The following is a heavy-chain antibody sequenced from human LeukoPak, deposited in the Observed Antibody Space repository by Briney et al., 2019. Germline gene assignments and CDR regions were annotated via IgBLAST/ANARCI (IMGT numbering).Heavy chain of an antibody. CDR3: ARDLLMITFGGVIVNIKDYFDY. J-gene: IGHJ4*02. CDR1: GFTFSSYA. D-gene: IGHD3-16*02. V-gene: IGHV3-30*04. Sequence: SGGSLRLSCAASGFTFSSYAMHWVRQAPGKGLEWVAVISYDGSSKYYADSVKGRFTVSRDNSKNTLYLQMNSLRAEDTAVYYCARDLLMITFGGVIVNIKDYFDYWGQGTLVTVSS. CDR2: ISYDGSSK.